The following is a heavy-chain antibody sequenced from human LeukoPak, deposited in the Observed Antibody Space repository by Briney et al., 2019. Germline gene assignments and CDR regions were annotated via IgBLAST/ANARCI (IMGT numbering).Heavy chain of an antibody. Sequence: PGGSLRLSCAASGFTFSSYAMSWVRQAPGKGLEWVSAISGSGGSTYYADSVKGWFTISRDNSKNTLYLQMNSLRAEDTAVYYCAKEAGYCSTTTCYVDYWGQGILVTVSS. CDR1: GFTFSSYA. CDR2: ISGSGGST. CDR3: AKEAGYCSTTTCYVDY. V-gene: IGHV3-23*01. J-gene: IGHJ4*02. D-gene: IGHD2-2*03.